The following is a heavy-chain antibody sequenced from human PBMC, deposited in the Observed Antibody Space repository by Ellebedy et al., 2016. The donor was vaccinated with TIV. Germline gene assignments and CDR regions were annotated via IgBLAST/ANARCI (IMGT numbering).Heavy chain of an antibody. CDR1: GFTFSDYG. Sequence: GESLKISCITSGFTFSDYGMSWIRPAPGKGLEWVSTISSIGSSTNYADSVKGRFIVSRDNAKDSLHLQMDSLRGGDTAVYYCARGGHYDSSGCLDYWGQGTLVTVSS. CDR2: ISSIGSST. CDR3: ARGGHYDSSGCLDY. J-gene: IGHJ4*02. D-gene: IGHD3-22*01. V-gene: IGHV3-11*06.